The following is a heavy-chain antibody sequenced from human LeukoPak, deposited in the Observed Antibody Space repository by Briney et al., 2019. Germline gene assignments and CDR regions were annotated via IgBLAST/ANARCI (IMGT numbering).Heavy chain of an antibody. CDR1: GFTFSSYY. Sequence: GGSLRLSCVASGFTFSSYYMHWVRQAPGKGPVWVSGINTDGSSTTYADSVKGRFTISRDNAKNTLSLQMNSLRAEDTAVYYCTRQQLDAFDIWGPGTMVTVSS. V-gene: IGHV3-74*01. D-gene: IGHD6-13*01. J-gene: IGHJ3*02. CDR2: INTDGSST. CDR3: TRQQLDAFDI.